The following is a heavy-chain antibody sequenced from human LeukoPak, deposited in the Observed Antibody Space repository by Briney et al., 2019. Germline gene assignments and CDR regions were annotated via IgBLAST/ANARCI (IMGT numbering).Heavy chain of an antibody. CDR1: GFSFSAYW. J-gene: IGHJ4*02. V-gene: IGHV3-7*01. Sequence: GGSLRLFCAASGFSFSAYWMTWVRQAPGTGLEWEANINPAGTETYYVDPVKGRFTISRDNAKNLLYLQMNSLRAEDTAVYYCARFGYVAAVDLWGQGTLVTVSS. CDR2: INPAGTET. CDR3: ARFGYVAAVDL. D-gene: IGHD2-15*01.